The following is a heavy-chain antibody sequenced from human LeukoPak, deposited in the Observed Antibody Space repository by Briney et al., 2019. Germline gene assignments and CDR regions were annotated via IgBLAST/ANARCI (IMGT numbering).Heavy chain of an antibody. J-gene: IGHJ4*02. CDR2: VYYTGST. D-gene: IGHD3-9*01. CDR1: GGSISSYY. Sequence: SETLSLTCTVSGGSISSYYWSWIRQPPGKGLEWIGYVYYTGSTKYNPSLKSRLTISVDTSKNEFSLNLTSVTAADTAVYYCARLTTSGYSNSWGRGTLVSVSS. V-gene: IGHV4-59*08. CDR3: ARLTTSGYSNS.